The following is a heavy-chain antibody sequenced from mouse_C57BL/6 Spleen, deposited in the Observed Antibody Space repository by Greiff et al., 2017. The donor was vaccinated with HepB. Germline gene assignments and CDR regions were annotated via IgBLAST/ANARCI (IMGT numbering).Heavy chain of an antibody. V-gene: IGHV1-18*01. J-gene: IGHJ1*03. D-gene: IGHD1-1*02. CDR3: AREYYCGGYWYFDV. CDR2: INPNNGGT. Sequence: EVQLQQSGPELVKPGASVKIPCKASGYTFTDYNMDWVKQSHGKSLEWIGDINPNNGGTIYNQKFKGKATLTVDKSSSTAYMELRSLTSEDTAVYYGAREYYCGGYWYFDVWGTGTTVTVSS. CDR1: GYTFTDYN.